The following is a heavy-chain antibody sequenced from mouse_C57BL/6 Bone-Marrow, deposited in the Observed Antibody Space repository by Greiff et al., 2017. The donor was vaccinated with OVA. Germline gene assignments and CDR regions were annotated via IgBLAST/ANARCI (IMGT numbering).Heavy chain of an antibody. Sequence: EVKLVESGGGLVQPGDSLSLSCAASGFTFTNYYMSWVRQPPGKALEWLGFISNKPNGFTTEDSASVNGRFTISSDNSHSILYLQMNALRAEDSATYARARYKGRVAVDYFDYWGQGTALTVSS. V-gene: IGHV7-3*01. D-gene: IGHD1-1*01. CDR2: ISNKPNGFTT. CDR3: ARYKGRVAVDYFDY. CDR1: GFTFTNYY. J-gene: IGHJ2*01.